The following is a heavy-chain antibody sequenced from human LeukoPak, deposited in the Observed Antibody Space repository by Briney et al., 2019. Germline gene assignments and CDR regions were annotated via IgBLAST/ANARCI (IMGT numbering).Heavy chain of an antibody. Sequence: SETLSLTCAVYGGSFSGYYWSWIRQPPGKGLEWIGEINHSGGTIYNPSLKSRATISIDTSKNQFSLKLSSVTAADTAVYYCARSKYELPFDYWGQGTLVTVSS. V-gene: IGHV4-34*01. CDR3: ARSKYELPFDY. J-gene: IGHJ4*02. CDR1: GGSFSGYY. CDR2: INHSGGT. D-gene: IGHD1-26*01.